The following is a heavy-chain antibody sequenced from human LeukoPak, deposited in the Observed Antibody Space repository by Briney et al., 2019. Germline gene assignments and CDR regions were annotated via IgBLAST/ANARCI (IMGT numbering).Heavy chain of an antibody. V-gene: IGHV3-21*01. CDR3: ARGSSGWETNFDY. Sequence: PGGSLRLSCAASGFTFSSYSMNWVRQAPGKGLEWVSSISSSSSYIYYADSVKGRFTISRDNAKNSLYLQMNSLRAEDTAVYYCARGSSGWETNFDYWGQGTLVTVSS. J-gene: IGHJ4*02. CDR1: GFTFSSYS. CDR2: ISSSSSYI. D-gene: IGHD6-19*01.